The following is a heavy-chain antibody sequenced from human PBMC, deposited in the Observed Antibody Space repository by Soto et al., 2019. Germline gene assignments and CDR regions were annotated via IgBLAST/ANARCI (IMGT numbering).Heavy chain of an antibody. CDR3: AREGPAARYDYYYGMDV. D-gene: IGHD2-2*01. CDR2: ISAYNGNT. J-gene: IGHJ6*02. Sequence: QVQLVQSGAEVKKPGASVKVSCKASGYTFTSYGISWVRQAPAQALEWMGWISAYNGNTNYAQKLQGRVTMTTDTSTSTADMELRSLRSDDTAAYYCAREGPAARYDYYYGMDVWGQGTTVTVSS. V-gene: IGHV1-18*04. CDR1: GYTFTSYG.